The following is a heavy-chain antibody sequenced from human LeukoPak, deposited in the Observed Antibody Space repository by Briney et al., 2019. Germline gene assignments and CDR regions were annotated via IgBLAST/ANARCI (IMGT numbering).Heavy chain of an antibody. CDR1: GASISSYY. Sequence: PSETLSLTCTVSGASISSYYWTWIRQPPGQGLEWVGYMSYRGSTNYRTTNYNPSLRSRVTISEDTSQKQFSLELRSVTAAGTAVYYCARGIADRYNWFDPWGQGILVTVSS. CDR2: MSYRGSTNYRTT. CDR3: ARGIADRYNWFDP. V-gene: IGHV4-59*08. J-gene: IGHJ5*02. D-gene: IGHD6-13*01.